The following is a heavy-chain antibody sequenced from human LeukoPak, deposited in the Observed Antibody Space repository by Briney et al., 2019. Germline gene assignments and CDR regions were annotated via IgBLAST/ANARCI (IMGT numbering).Heavy chain of an antibody. CDR1: GFTFSSYG. J-gene: IGHJ4*02. D-gene: IGHD1-26*01. CDR2: ISYDGSNK. Sequence: GRSLRLSCAASGFTFSSYGMHWVRQAPGKGLEWVAVISYDGSNKYYADSVKGRFTISRDNSKNTLYLQMNSLRAEDTAVYYCARDPGFFLVGAYFDYWGQGTLVTVSS. CDR3: ARDPGFFLVGAYFDY. V-gene: IGHV3-30*03.